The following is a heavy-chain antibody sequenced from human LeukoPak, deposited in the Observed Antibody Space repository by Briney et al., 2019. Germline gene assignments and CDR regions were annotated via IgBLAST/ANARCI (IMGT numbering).Heavy chain of an antibody. Sequence: ASQTLSLTCAVFGGSSRSGDYFRSWIRQPPGKGLEWIGHIHYSGNTYYNPSLKSRVTISVDTSKNQFSLKLSSVTAADTAVYYCARANYDSSGHIDYWGQGTLVTVSS. CDR1: GGSSRSGDYF. V-gene: IGHV4-30-4*01. CDR2: IHYSGNT. CDR3: ARANYDSSGHIDY. J-gene: IGHJ4*02. D-gene: IGHD3-22*01.